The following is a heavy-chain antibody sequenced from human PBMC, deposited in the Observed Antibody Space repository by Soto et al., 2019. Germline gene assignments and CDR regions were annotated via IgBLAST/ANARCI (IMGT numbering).Heavy chain of an antibody. D-gene: IGHD2-15*01. CDR3: VKESRSGGSW. J-gene: IGHJ4*02. CDR1: GFTFIDSW. V-gene: IGHV3-7*01. CDR2: INRDGSVT. Sequence: EVRLVESGGGLVQPGGSLRLSRVASGFTFIDSWMTWVRQVPGKGLEWVANINRDGSVTNYVDSMGGRFTISRDNARSLVYLHMTSLRTEDTAIYHCVKESRSGGSWWGQGSLVTVSS.